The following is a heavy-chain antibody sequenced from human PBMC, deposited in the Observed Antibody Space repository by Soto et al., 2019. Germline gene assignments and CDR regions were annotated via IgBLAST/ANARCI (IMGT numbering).Heavy chain of an antibody. J-gene: IGHJ4*02. CDR1: GFTFSSYS. CDR2: ISSSSSTI. Sequence: GGSLRLSCAASGFTFSSYSMNWVRQAPGKGLEWVSYISSSSSTIYYADSVKGRFTISRDNAKNSLYLQMNSLRDEDTAVYYCARDLSNYYDSSGYYFGSDYWGQGTLVTVSS. V-gene: IGHV3-48*02. CDR3: ARDLSNYYDSSGYYFGSDY. D-gene: IGHD3-22*01.